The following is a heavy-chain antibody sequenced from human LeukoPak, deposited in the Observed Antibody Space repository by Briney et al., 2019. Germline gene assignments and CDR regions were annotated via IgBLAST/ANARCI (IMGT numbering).Heavy chain of an antibody. J-gene: IGHJ4*02. Sequence: PGGSLRLSCAASGFIFSSYAMSWVRQAPGKGLEWVSTISGSGGSTYYADSVKGRFTISRDNSKNTLYLQMNSLRAEDTAVYYCAKDRYSYGYRMADYWGQGTLVTVSS. V-gene: IGHV3-23*01. CDR3: AKDRYSYGYRMADY. CDR1: GFIFSSYA. D-gene: IGHD5-18*01. CDR2: ISGSGGST.